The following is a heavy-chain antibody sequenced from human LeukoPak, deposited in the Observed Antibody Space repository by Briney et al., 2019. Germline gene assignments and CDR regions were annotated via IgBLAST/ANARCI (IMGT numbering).Heavy chain of an antibody. CDR2: INHSGST. CDR3: ARSEYYYYYYMDV. J-gene: IGHJ6*03. Sequence: SETLSLTCAVYGGSFSDYYWSWIRQPPGKGLEWIGEINHSGSTNYNPSLKSRVTISVDTSKNQFSLKLSSVTAADTAVYYCARSEYYYYYYMDVWGKGTTVTVSS. CDR1: GGSFSDYY. V-gene: IGHV4-34*01.